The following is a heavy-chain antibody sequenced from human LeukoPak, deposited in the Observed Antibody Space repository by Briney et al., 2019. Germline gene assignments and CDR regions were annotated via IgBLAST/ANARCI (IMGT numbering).Heavy chain of an antibody. J-gene: IGHJ4*02. CDR1: GGSISSYY. CDR3: ARPDSGSYGL. Sequence: PSETLSLTCTVSGGSISSYYWSWIRQPPGKGLEWIGYIYYSGSTNYNPSLKSRVTISVDTSKNQFSLKLSSVTAADTAVYYCARPDSGSYGLWGQGTLVTVSS. V-gene: IGHV4-59*08. D-gene: IGHD1-26*01. CDR2: IYYSGST.